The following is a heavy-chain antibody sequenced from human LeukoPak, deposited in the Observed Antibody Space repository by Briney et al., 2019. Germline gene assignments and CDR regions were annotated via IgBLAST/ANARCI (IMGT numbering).Heavy chain of an antibody. CDR1: GGSISSSSYY. J-gene: IGHJ4*02. Sequence: SETLSLTCTVSGGSISSSSYYWGWIRQPPGKGLEWIGSIYYSGSTYYNPSLKSRVTISVDTSKNQFSLKLSSVTAADTAVYYCARGGSQGEPHDYWGQGTLVTVSS. CDR3: ARGGSQGEPHDY. D-gene: IGHD1-26*01. CDR2: IYYSGST. V-gene: IGHV4-39*01.